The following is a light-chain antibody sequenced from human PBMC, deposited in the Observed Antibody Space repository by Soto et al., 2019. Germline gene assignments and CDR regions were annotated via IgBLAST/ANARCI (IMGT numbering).Light chain of an antibody. CDR2: AAS. CDR3: LQHRSYPRT. J-gene: IGKJ1*01. CDR1: QDIRND. Sequence: DIQMTRSPSSLSASVGDRVTITCRASQDIRNDLDWYQQKPGKTPKRLIYAASSLQSGVPSRFSGSGSGTEFTLTINSLQPEDFATYYCLQHRSYPRTFGQGTKVEIK. V-gene: IGKV1-17*01.